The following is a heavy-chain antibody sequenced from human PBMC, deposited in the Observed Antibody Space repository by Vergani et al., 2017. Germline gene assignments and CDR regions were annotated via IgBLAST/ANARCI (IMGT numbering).Heavy chain of an antibody. Sequence: QVQLQESGPGLVKPSQTLSLTCTVSGGSISSGGYYWSWIRQHPGKGLEWIGRIYTSGSTNYNPSLKSRVTMSVDTSKNQFSLKLSSVTAEDTAVYYCARDGEIAAAGLNYWGQGTLVTVSS. CDR3: ARDGEIAAAGLNY. CDR1: GGSISSGGYY. D-gene: IGHD6-13*01. CDR2: IYTSGST. V-gene: IGHV4-61*02. J-gene: IGHJ4*02.